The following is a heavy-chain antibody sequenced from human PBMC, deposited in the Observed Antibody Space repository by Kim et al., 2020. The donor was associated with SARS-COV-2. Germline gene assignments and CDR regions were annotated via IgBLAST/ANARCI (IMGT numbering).Heavy chain of an antibody. CDR1: GGSISSGGYY. V-gene: IGHV4-31*03. D-gene: IGHD2-2*01. Sequence: TLSLTCTVSGGSISSGGYYWSWIRQHPGKGLEWIGYIYYSGSTYYNPSLKSRVTISVDTSKNQFSLKLSSVTAADTAVYYCARDSVVVVPAAIGYYYYGMDVWGQGTTVTVSS. CDR3: ARDSVVVVPAAIGYYYYGMDV. CDR2: IYYSGST. J-gene: IGHJ6*02.